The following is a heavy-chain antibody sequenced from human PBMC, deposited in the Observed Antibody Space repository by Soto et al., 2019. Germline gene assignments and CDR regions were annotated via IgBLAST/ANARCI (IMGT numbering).Heavy chain of an antibody. CDR1: AYSFTSYY. J-gene: IGHJ6*02. D-gene: IGHD4-17*01. V-gene: IGHV1-46*01. CDR3: AKGDTVTTPIYYYYGMDV. Sequence: QVQLVQSGAEVKKPGASVKISCKASAYSFTSYYIHWVRQAPGQGLEWMGIINPSGGSTSYAQKSQGRVTMTRDTSTSTVYMELSSLRSEDTAVYYCAKGDTVTTPIYYYYGMDVWGQGTTVTVSS. CDR2: INPSGGST.